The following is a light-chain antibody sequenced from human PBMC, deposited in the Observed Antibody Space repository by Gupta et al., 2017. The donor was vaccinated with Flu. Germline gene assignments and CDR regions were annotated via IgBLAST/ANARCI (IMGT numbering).Light chain of an antibody. CDR3: SSHTVSDTFV. Sequence: QSALTQPPSAPGSPGQSITLSCTRTSSAIVSYKYVSWHQQHAGKAPQLIIYEVTKRPSGVPDRFSGSKSGNTASLTVSGLQAEDEGDYYCSSHTVSDTFVFGTGTAVTVL. CDR2: EVT. V-gene: IGLV2-8*01. CDR1: SSAIVSYKY. J-gene: IGLJ1*01.